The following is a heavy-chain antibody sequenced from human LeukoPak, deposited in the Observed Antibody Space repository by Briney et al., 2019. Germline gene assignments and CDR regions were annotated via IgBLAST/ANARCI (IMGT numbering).Heavy chain of an antibody. J-gene: IGHJ5*02. CDR3: ARVTEESYGSGNYSSWFDP. D-gene: IGHD3-10*01. CDR2: IIPIFGTA. V-gene: IGHV1-69*13. CDR1: GGTFSSYA. Sequence: SVKVSCKASGGTFSSYAISWVRQAPGQGLEWMGGIIPIFGTANYAQKFQGRVTTTADESTSTAYMELSSLRSEDTAVYYCARVTEESYGSGNYSSWFDPWGQGTLVTVSS.